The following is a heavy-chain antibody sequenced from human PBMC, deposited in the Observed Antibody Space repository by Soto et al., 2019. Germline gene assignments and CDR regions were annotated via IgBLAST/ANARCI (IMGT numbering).Heavy chain of an antibody. CDR1: GFTFTSSA. V-gene: IGHV1-58*01. CDR2: IVVGSGNT. Sequence: SVKVSCKASGFTFTSSAVQWVRQARGQRLEWIGWIVVGSGNTNYAQKFQERVTITRDMSTSTAYMELSSLRSEDTAVYYCAAVGSSSWRDYYYYYGMDVWGQGTTVTVYS. D-gene: IGHD6-13*01. J-gene: IGHJ6*02. CDR3: AAVGSSSWRDYYYYYGMDV.